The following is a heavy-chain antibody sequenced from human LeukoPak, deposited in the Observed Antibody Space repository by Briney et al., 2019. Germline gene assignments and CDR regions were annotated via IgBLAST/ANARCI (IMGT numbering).Heavy chain of an antibody. Sequence: SETLSLTCAVSGVSINNYYWTWIRQPPGKGLEWIGYIYYSGSTNYNPSLKSRVTISVDTSKNQFSLKLSSVTAADTAVYYCARAYSSSGYNWFDPWGQGTLVTVSS. CDR3: ARAYSSSGYNWFDP. D-gene: IGHD6-6*01. J-gene: IGHJ5*02. V-gene: IGHV4-59*01. CDR2: IYYSGST. CDR1: GVSINNYY.